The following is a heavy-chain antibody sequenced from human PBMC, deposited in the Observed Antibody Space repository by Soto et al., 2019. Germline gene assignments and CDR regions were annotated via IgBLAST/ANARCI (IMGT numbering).Heavy chain of an antibody. Sequence: QVQLVQSGPELKKPGASVKVSCKTSGYSFHNSGISWVRQAPGQGLKWMGWISVLNGYAHYGQKFQGRVIMTADTFTSTAYMELRGLRSDDTAMYYCSKNGTTWFASWGQGTPVTVSS. V-gene: IGHV1-18*01. J-gene: IGHJ5*01. CDR2: ISVLNGYA. CDR1: GYSFHNSG. CDR3: SKNGTTWFAS. D-gene: IGHD1-1*01.